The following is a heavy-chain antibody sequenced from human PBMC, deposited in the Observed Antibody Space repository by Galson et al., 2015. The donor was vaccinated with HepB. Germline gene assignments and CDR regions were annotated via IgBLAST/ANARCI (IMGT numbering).Heavy chain of an antibody. Sequence: LRLSCAASGFIFNRYTIHWVRQGPEKGLEYVSAITGNGDSTYYADSVKGRFTISRDESENMVYLQMSSLRPEDTALYYCVKDLAREPAFDYWGQGALVTVSS. V-gene: IGHV3-64D*06. CDR3: VKDLAREPAFDY. CDR2: ITGNGDST. J-gene: IGHJ4*02. D-gene: IGHD1-14*01. CDR1: GFIFNRYT.